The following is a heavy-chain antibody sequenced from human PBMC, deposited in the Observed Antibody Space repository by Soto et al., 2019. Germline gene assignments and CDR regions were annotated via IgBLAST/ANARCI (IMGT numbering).Heavy chain of an antibody. Sequence: PSQTLSLTCAISGDSVSSNSAAWNWIRQSPSRGLEWLGRTYYRSKWYNDYAVSVKSRITINPDTSKNQFSLQLNSVTPEDTAVYYCPRVPRSNTTTGNHYYSSSSLDFWAKGTPFPVPS. CDR3: PRVPRSNTTTGNHYYSSSSLDF. CDR1: GDSVSSNSAA. J-gene: IGHJ6*03. D-gene: IGHD2-2*01. V-gene: IGHV6-1*01. CDR2: TYYRSKWYN.